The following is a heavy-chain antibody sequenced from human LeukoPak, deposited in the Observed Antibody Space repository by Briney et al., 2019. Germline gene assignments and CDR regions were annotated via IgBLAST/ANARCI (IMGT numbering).Heavy chain of an antibody. D-gene: IGHD3-22*01. CDR3: ARDPDDSSGYGPSRIFDY. Sequence: GASVKVSCKASGYTFTSYGISWVRQAPGQGLEWMGWISAYNGNTNYAQKLQGRVTMTTDTSTSTAYMELRSLRSDDTAVYYCARDPDDSSGYGPSRIFDYWGQGTLVTVSS. CDR1: GYTFTSYG. V-gene: IGHV1-18*01. CDR2: ISAYNGNT. J-gene: IGHJ4*02.